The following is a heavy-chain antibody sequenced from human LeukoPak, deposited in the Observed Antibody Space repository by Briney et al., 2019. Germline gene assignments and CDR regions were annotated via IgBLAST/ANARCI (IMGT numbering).Heavy chain of an antibody. J-gene: IGHJ4*02. V-gene: IGHV3-30*18. CDR2: ISYDGSNK. CDR3: AKDRGGIVGDTYFDY. Sequence: PGRSLRLSCAASGFTFSSYGMHWVRQAPGKGLEWVAVISYDGSNKYYADSVKGRFTISRDNSKNSLYLRMNSLRAEDTAVYYCAKDRGGIVGDTYFDYWGQGTLVTVSS. D-gene: IGHD1-26*01. CDR1: GFTFSSYG.